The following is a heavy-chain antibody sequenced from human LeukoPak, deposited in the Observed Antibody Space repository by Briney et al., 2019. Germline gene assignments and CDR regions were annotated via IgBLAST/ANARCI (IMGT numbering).Heavy chain of an antibody. J-gene: IGHJ4*02. Sequence: GGSLRLSCAASGFTFRNAWMTWVRQAPGKGLEWVGRIISRADGGATDYTAAVKGRFTISRDDSTETVFLHMDTLKTEDTAVYYCTTGLDIIVVDQLVPFDFWGQGTLVTVSS. V-gene: IGHV3-15*01. CDR3: TTGLDIIVVDQLVPFDF. D-gene: IGHD2-15*01. CDR1: GFTFRNAW. CDR2: IISRADGGAT.